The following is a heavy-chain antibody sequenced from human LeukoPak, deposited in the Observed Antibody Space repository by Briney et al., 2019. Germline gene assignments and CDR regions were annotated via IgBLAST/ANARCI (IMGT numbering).Heavy chain of an antibody. J-gene: IGHJ6*02. CDR3: ARDRYRFLEWLFHYYYYGKDV. CDR1: GYTFTGYY. D-gene: IGHD3-3*01. Sequence: ASVKVSCKASGYTFTGYYMHWVRQAPGQGLEWMGRINPNSGGTNYAQKFQGRVTMTRDTSISTAYMELSRLRSDDTAVYYCARDRYRFLEWLFHYYYYGKDVWGQGTTVTVSS. CDR2: INPNSGGT. V-gene: IGHV1-2*06.